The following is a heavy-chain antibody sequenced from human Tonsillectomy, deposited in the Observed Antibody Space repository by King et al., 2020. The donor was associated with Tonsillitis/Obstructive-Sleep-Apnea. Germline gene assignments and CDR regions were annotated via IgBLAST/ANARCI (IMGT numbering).Heavy chain of an antibody. CDR1: GFTFDYNA. J-gene: IGHJ6*03. V-gene: IGHV3-9*01. Sequence: VQLVESGGGLVQPGRSLRLSCAASGFTFDYNAMHWVRQAPGKGQEWVSGISWNSNSIGYADSVKGRFTISRDNAKNSLYMQMNSLRAEDTALYYCAKDTGRFLTPYMDVWGKGTTVTVSS. D-gene: IGHD3-3*01. CDR2: ISWNSNSI. CDR3: AKDTGRFLTPYMDV.